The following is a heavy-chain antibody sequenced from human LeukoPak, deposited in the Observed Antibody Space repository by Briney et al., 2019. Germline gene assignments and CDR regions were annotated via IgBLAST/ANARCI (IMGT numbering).Heavy chain of an antibody. CDR2: IWYDGSNK. CDR1: GFTFSSYG. Sequence: GGSLRLSCAASGFTFSSYGMHWVCQAPGKGLEWVAVIWYDGSNKYYADSVKGRFTISRDNSKNTLYLQMNSLRAEDTAVYYCARGRIYCSDGSCYGPFDYWGQGTLVTVSS. CDR3: ARGRIYCSDGSCYGPFDY. V-gene: IGHV3-33*01. D-gene: IGHD2-15*01. J-gene: IGHJ4*02.